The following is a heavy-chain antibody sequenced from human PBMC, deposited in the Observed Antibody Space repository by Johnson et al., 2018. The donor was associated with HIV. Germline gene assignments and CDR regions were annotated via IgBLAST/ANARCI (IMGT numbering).Heavy chain of an antibody. V-gene: IGHV3-7*05. CDR1: GFTFSNYW. J-gene: IGHJ3*02. Sequence: VKLVESGGGLVQPGGSLRLSCAASGFTFSNYWMSWVRQAPGKGLEWLANIKEDGSEDYYVDSLKGRFTISRDNAQNSLYLQMDSLRADDSAVYYCARDGVYSSPHDAFDIWGQGTKVTVSS. D-gene: IGHD6-13*01. CDR3: ARDGVYSSPHDAFDI. CDR2: IKEDGSED.